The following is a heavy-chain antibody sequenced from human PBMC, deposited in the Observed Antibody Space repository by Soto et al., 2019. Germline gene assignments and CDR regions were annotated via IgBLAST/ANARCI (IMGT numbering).Heavy chain of an antibody. J-gene: IGHJ6*02. CDR2: IYTSGST. CDR1: GGSISSYY. CDR3: ATDGSGLDYYYGMDV. D-gene: IGHD3-10*01. V-gene: IGHV4-4*07. Sequence: SETLSLTCTVSGGSISSYYWSWIRQPAGKGLEWIGRIYTSGSTNYNPSLKSRVTMSVDTSKNQFSLKLSSVTAADTALYYCATDGSGLDYYYGMDVWGQGTTVTVSS.